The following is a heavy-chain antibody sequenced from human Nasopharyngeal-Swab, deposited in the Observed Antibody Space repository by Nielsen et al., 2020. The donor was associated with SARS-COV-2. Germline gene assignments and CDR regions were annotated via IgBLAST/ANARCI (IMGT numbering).Heavy chain of an antibody. CDR3: ARRAARDGYNYEVDP. CDR2: IYPGNSDT. D-gene: IGHD5-24*01. CDR1: GYSFANYW. Sequence: GESLKISCTGFGYSFANYWIGWVRQMPGKGLEWMGSIYPGNSDTSYSPAFHGRVTISADKSINTAYLQWTSLRASDTAVYYCARRAARDGYNYEVDPWGQGTLVTVSS. V-gene: IGHV5-51*01. J-gene: IGHJ5*02.